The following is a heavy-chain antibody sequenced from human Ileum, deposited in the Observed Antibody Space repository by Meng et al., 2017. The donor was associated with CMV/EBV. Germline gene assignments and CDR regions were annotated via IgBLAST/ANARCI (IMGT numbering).Heavy chain of an antibody. D-gene: IGHD2-2*01. J-gene: IGHJ4*02. V-gene: IGHV3-23*01. CDR1: GFTFSSYA. CDR3: TRSDY. CDR2: ISGSGIST. Sequence: GSLRPSCAASGFTFSSYAMSWVRQAPGKGLEWVSSISGSGISTYYADSVKGRFSISRDNSKNTLYLQMNSLKTEDTAVYYCTRSDYWGQGTLVTVSS.